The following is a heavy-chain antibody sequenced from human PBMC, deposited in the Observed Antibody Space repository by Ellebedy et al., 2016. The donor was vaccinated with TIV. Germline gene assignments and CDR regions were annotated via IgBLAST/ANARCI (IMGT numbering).Heavy chain of an antibody. D-gene: IGHD3-16*01. V-gene: IGHV3-23*01. CDR2: ISNTGSRT. Sequence: PGGSLRLSCAASGFTFSPYAMSWVRKAPGKGLEWVSTISNTGSRTYYADSVEGRFIISRDNAKNSLYLQMNSLRDEDTAVYYCAKPNDGGSYVPWDWGQGTLVTVSS. CDR3: AKPNDGGSYVPWD. J-gene: IGHJ4*02. CDR1: GFTFSPYA.